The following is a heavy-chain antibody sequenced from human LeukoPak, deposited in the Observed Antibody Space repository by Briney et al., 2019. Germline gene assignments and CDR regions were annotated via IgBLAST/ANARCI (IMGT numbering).Heavy chain of an antibody. D-gene: IGHD3-22*01. CDR3: ARTSSGHYYFDY. CDR1: GGSISSYY. J-gene: IGHJ4*02. V-gene: IGHV4-59*01. CDR2: IYYSGST. Sequence: SETLSLTCTVSGGSISSYYWSWIWQPPGKGLEWIGYIYYSGSTNYNPSLKSRVTISVDTSKNQFSLKLSSVTAADTAVYYCARTSSGHYYFDYWGQGTLVTVSS.